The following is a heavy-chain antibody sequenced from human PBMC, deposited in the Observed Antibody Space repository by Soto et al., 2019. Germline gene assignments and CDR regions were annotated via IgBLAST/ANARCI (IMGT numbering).Heavy chain of an antibody. J-gene: IGHJ6*02. CDR2: IIPIFGTA. CDR1: GGTVSSYA. D-gene: IGHD6-6*01. V-gene: IGHV1-69*13. Sequence: SVKVSCKASGGTVSSYAISWLRQAPGQGLEWMGGIIPIFGTANYAQKFQGRVTITADESTSTAYMELSSLRSEDTAVYYCARLEYSSSSPELDYYYYGMDVWGQGTTVTVSS. CDR3: ARLEYSSSSPELDYYYYGMDV.